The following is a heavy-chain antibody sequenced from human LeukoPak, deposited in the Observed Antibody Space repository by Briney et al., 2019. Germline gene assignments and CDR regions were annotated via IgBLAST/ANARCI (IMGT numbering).Heavy chain of an antibody. CDR1: GYTFNTYG. V-gene: IGHV1-18*01. Sequence: ASVKVSCKASGYTFNTYGINWVRQAPGQGLEWMGWISAYNGNTNYDQKLQGRLTMTTDTSTSTAYMELRSVRSDDTAVYYCARGKNSILDFDYWGQGTLVTVSS. CDR2: ISAYNGNT. CDR3: ARGKNSILDFDY. J-gene: IGHJ4*02. D-gene: IGHD1/OR15-1a*01.